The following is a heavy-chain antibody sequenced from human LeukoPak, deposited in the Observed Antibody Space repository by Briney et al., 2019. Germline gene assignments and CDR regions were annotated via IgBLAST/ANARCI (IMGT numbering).Heavy chain of an antibody. CDR2: IRYDGSNK. D-gene: IGHD2-15*01. Sequence: GGSLRLSCAASGFTFSSYGMHWVRQAPGKGLEWVAFIRYDGSNKYYADSVKGRFTISRDNSKNTLYLQMNSLRAEDTAVYYCANYPLKEGYFDYWGQGTLVTVSS. J-gene: IGHJ4*02. CDR3: ANYPLKEGYFDY. CDR1: GFTFSSYG. V-gene: IGHV3-30*02.